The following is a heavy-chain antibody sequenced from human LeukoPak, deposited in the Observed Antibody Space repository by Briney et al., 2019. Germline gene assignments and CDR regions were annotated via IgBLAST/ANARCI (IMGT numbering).Heavy chain of an antibody. Sequence: PGGSLRLSCAASGFTFDNYGMSWVRQAPGKGLEWVSIIYSGGSTSYADSVKGRFTISRDNSKNTLYLQMNSLRAEDTAVYYCARRLEYSGSKGVFDYWGQGTLVTVSS. CDR2: IYSGGST. J-gene: IGHJ4*02. CDR1: GFTFDNYG. CDR3: ARRLEYSGSKGVFDY. D-gene: IGHD1-26*01. V-gene: IGHV3-66*01.